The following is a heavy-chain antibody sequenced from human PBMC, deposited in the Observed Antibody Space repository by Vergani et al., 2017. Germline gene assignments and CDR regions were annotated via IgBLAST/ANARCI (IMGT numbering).Heavy chain of an antibody. V-gene: IGHV3-11*04. Sequence: QEQLVESGGGLVKPGGSLRLSCEASGFTFNAYYMSWVRQAPGKGLECVSYISVSGTSIHYADSVKGRFTISRDNAKNSLYLQMNSLRAEDTAVYYCAKISDLDGVVPAAIQHFDYWGQGTLVTVSS. D-gene: IGHD2-2*01. J-gene: IGHJ4*02. CDR1: GFTFNAYY. CDR3: AKISDLDGVVPAAIQHFDY. CDR2: ISVSGTSI.